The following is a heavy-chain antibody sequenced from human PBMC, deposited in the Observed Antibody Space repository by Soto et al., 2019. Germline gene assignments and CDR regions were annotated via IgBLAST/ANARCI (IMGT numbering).Heavy chain of an antibody. Sequence: QTLSLTCAISCDSVSSNSVAWHWIRQSPSRGLEWLGRTYFRSRWYNDYAVSVKSRITINADTSKNQFSLHLNSVSPEDTAFYYCARNQESGYRNSSCSRDAWGKGPTVTAS. J-gene: IGHJ6*03. CDR3: ARNQESGYRNSSCSRDA. V-gene: IGHV6-1*01. CDR2: TYFRSRWYN. CDR1: CDSVSSNSVA. D-gene: IGHD5-12*01.